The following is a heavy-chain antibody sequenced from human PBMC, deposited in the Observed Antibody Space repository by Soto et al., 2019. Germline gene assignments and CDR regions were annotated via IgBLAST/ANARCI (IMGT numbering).Heavy chain of an antibody. CDR2: ISYDAASE. Sequence: VQLVESGGGLVQPGRSLRLSCTASGFTFGDSTMNWVRQAPGKGLEWVADISYDAASEHYADSVKGRFSISRDNSNNTVSLHMNSLGPGDTAVYYCARDSRRLQLGVIDFWGQGTLVTVSS. D-gene: IGHD5-18*01. V-gene: IGHV3-30-3*01. CDR3: ARDSRRLQLGVIDF. CDR1: GFTFGDST. J-gene: IGHJ4*02.